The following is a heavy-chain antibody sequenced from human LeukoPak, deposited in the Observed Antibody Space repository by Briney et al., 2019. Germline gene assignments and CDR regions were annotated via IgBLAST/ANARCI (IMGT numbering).Heavy chain of an antibody. D-gene: IGHD3-22*01. CDR3: TLRGYYDSSGYSKFDY. CDR2: ISNDGGTQ. CDR1: GFTFSNYG. Sequence: PGRSLRLSCAASGFTFSNYGMHWVRQAPGEGLEWVAVISNDGGTQYYADSVKGRLTISRDNSKNIMYLQMDSLRPEDTAVYYCTLRGYYDSSGYSKFDYWGQGTLVTVSS. V-gene: IGHV3-30*03. J-gene: IGHJ4*02.